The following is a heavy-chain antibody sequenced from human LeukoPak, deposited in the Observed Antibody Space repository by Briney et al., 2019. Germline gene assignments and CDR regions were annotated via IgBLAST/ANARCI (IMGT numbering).Heavy chain of an antibody. CDR2: IYHSGSS. CDR1: GVSVGTGGYS. V-gene: IGHV4-30-2*01. J-gene: IGHJ4*02. CDR3: AREGSMVRREGFDY. D-gene: IGHD3-10*01. Sequence: PSETLSLTCAVSGVSVGTGGYSWNWVRQPPGKGLEWIGYIYHSGSSFYNPSLKSRLTIPMDTSKNQFSLKLTSVTAADTATYFCAREGSMVRREGFDYWGQGTLVTVSS.